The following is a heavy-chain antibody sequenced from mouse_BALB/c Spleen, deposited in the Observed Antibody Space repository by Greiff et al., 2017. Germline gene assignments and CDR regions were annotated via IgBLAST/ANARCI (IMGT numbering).Heavy chain of an antibody. J-gene: IGHJ4*01. D-gene: IGHD2-4*01. CDR1: GYTFTSYW. CDR2: IYPSDSYT. CDR3: TSMITIYYAMDY. V-gene: IGHV1-69*02. Sequence: QVQLQQPGAELVRPGASVKLSCKASGYTFTSYWINWVKQRPGQGLEWIGIIYPSDSYTNYNQKFKDKATLTVDNSSSTAYMQLSSPTSADSAVYYCTSMITIYYAMDYWGQGTSVTVSS.